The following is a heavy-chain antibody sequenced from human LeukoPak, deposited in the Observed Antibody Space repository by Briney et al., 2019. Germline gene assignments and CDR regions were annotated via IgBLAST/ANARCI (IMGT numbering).Heavy chain of an antibody. CDR3: ARGVAPTPFDY. CDR2: ISSSSYI. V-gene: IGHV3-21*01. Sequence: GGSLRLSCAASGFTFSSYIMNWVRQAPGKGLEWVSSISSSSYIYYADSVKGRFTISRDNAKNSLYLQMNSLRAEDTAVYYCARGVAPTPFDYWGQGTLVTVSS. CDR1: GFTFSSYI. J-gene: IGHJ4*02. D-gene: IGHD2-15*01.